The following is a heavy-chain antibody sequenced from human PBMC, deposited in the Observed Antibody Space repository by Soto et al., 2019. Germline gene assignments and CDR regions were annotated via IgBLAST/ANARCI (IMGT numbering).Heavy chain of an antibody. CDR3: ATGGGYCSGGSCYGDAFDI. V-gene: IGHV4-31*03. CDR2: IYYSGST. Sequence: QVQLQESGPGLVKPSQTLSLTCTVSGGSISSGGYYWSWIRQHPGKGLEWIGYIYYSGSTYYNPSLKSGDTISVDTSKNQFSLRLSSVTAADTAVYSWATGGGYCSGGSCYGDAFDIWGQGTMVTVSS. CDR1: GGSISSGGYY. D-gene: IGHD2-15*01. J-gene: IGHJ3*02.